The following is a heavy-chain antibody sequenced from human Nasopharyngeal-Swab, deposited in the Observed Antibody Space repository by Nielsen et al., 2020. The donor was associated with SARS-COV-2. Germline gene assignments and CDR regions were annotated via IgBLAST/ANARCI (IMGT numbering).Heavy chain of an antibody. CDR3: ARGGPDFWSDRSEWFDS. Sequence: ESLKISCEASGFTFSTYAMSWVRQPPGKGLEWIGEVYHSGDTNYNPSLKSRLTMLVDRSRNQFSLNLTSVTAADTAVYYCARGGPDFWSDRSEWFDSWGQGILVTVSS. J-gene: IGHJ5*01. CDR2: VYHSGDT. CDR1: GFTFSTYA. V-gene: IGHV4-34*01. D-gene: IGHD3-3*01.